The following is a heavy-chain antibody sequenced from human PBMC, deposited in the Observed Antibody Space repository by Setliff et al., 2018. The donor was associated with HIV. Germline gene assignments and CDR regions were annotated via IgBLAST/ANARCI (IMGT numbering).Heavy chain of an antibody. CDR2: IYSGGST. CDR3: ARGNSGSLSSHWFDP. CDR1: GFTFSNYE. D-gene: IGHD1-26*01. V-gene: IGHV3-53*01. Sequence: PGGSLRLSCAASGFTFSNYEMSWVRQAPGKGLEWVSVIYSGGSTNYADFVKGRFTISRDSSKNTLDLQMNSLRAEDTALYHCARGNSGSLSSHWFDPWGQGTLVTVSS. J-gene: IGHJ5*02.